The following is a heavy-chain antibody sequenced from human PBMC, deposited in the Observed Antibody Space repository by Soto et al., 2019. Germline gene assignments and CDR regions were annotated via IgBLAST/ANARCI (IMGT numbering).Heavy chain of an antibody. D-gene: IGHD1-1*01. J-gene: IGHJ3*02. Sequence: EVQLVDSGGGLVQPGGFLILACAASGFTFSRYAMPWVRQAPGKGLEFVSAVSSNGRSTYYASSVKGRYTVSRDNSKITLFLQMGSLRPEDMAVYFCARGRTGTNYDAVDIWGLGRMVTVS. CDR1: GFTFSRYA. CDR3: ARGRTGTNYDAVDI. V-gene: IGHV3-64*01. CDR2: VSSNGRST.